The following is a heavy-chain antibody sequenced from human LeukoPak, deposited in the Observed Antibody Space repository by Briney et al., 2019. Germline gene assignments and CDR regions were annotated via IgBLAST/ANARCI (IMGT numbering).Heavy chain of an antibody. CDR2: IYYSGST. Sequence: SETLSLTCTVSGGSISSYYWSWIRQPPGKGLEWIGYIYYSGSTNYNPSLKSRVTISVDTSKNQFSLKLSSVTAADTAVYYCARAIAPGYFDYWGQGTLVTVSS. V-gene: IGHV4-59*01. CDR3: ARAIAPGYFDY. D-gene: IGHD3-16*02. J-gene: IGHJ4*02. CDR1: GGSISSYY.